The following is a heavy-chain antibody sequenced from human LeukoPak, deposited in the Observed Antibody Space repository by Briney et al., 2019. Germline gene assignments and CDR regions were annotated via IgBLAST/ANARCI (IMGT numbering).Heavy chain of an antibody. J-gene: IGHJ5*02. CDR2: ISGSGGST. D-gene: IGHD1-26*01. CDR1: GFIFSTYA. CDR3: AGDRKSGNFLGEFDH. Sequence: GSLRLSCAASGFIFSTYAMSWVRQAPGKGLDWVSTISGSGGSTYYADSVKGRFTISRDNSKNTVDLQMNSLRAEDTAIYYCAGDRKSGNFLGEFDHWGQGTLVTVFS. V-gene: IGHV3-23*01.